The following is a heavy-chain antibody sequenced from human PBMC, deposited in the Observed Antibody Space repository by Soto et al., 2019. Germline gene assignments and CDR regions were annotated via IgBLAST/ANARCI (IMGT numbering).Heavy chain of an antibody. Sequence: EVPLLESGGGLVQPGGSLRLSCAASGFTFSSYAMSWVRQAPGKGLEWVSAISGSGGSTYYADSVKGRFTISRDNPKNTLYLQMNSLRAEDTAVYYCANPYYYDSSGYLSPFDYWGQGTLVTVSS. CDR2: ISGSGGST. CDR1: GFTFSSYA. V-gene: IGHV3-23*01. D-gene: IGHD3-22*01. J-gene: IGHJ4*02. CDR3: ANPYYYDSSGYLSPFDY.